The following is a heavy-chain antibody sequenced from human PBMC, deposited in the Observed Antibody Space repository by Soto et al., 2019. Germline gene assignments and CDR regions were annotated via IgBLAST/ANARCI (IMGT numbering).Heavy chain of an antibody. CDR3: AGDSIAAPEDDAFDR. Sequence: EVQLVETGGGLIQPGGSLRLSCAASGFTVSSNYMSWVRQAPGKGLEWVSVIYSGGSTYYEDSVKGRFTIARDNSKNTLYLQMNSLRAEDPAVYYWAGDSIAAPEDDAFDRWGQGTMVTVSS. CDR2: IYSGGST. J-gene: IGHJ3*01. V-gene: IGHV3-53*02. CDR1: GFTVSSNY. D-gene: IGHD6-6*01.